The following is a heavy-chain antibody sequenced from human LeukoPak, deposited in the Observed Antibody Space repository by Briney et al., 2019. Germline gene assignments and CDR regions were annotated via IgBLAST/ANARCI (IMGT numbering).Heavy chain of an antibody. CDR2: INPNTGAT. V-gene: IGHV1-2*02. J-gene: IGHJ4*02. CDR1: GYTFTGYY. Sequence: ASVKVSCKPSGYTFTGYYLHWVRQAPGQGLEWTGWINPNTGATIYAEKFQGRVTMTRDTSIDTAYMEMRSLRSDDTAVYYCARLGDSSSSWAYFDYWGQGTLVTVSS. D-gene: IGHD6-13*01. CDR3: ARLGDSSSSWAYFDY.